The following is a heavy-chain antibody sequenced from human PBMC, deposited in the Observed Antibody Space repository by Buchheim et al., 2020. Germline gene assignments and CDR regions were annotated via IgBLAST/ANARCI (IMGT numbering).Heavy chain of an antibody. CDR1: GGSISSYY. CDR3: ARERHRNYVHWFDP. CDR2: IYYSGST. D-gene: IGHD4-11*01. J-gene: IGHJ5*02. V-gene: IGHV4-59*01. Sequence: QVQLQESGPGLVKPSETLSLTCTVSGGSISSYYWSWFRQPPGKGLEGIGYIYYSGSTNYNPSLKSRVTISVDKSKNQFSLKLSSVTAADTAVYYCARERHRNYVHWFDPWGQGTL.